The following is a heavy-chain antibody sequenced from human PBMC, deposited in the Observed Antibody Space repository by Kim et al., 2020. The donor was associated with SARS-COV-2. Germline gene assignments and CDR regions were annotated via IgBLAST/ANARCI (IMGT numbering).Heavy chain of an antibody. CDR1: GFSLSTSGMC. D-gene: IGHD3-22*01. J-gene: IGHJ4*02. CDR3: AREQYYYDSSGSGEGFDY. V-gene: IGHV2-70*11. Sequence: SGPTLVNPTQTLTLTCTFSGFSLSTSGMCVSWIRQPPGKALEWLARIDWDDDKYYSTSLKTRLTISKDTSKNQVVLTMTNMDPVDTATYYCAREQYYYDSSGSGEGFDYWGQGTLVTVSS. CDR2: IDWDDDK.